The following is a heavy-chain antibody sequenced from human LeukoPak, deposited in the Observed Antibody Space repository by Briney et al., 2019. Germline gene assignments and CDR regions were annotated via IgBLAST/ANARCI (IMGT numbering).Heavy chain of an antibody. CDR1: GGSVSSSTYY. V-gene: IGHV4-39*07. Sequence: SETLSLTCTVSGGSVSSSTYYWGWIRQPPGKELEWIGTIYYSGSTYYNPSLKSRVTISVDKSKNQFSLKLSSVTAADTAVYYCARDFVVSFTVHDAFDIWGQGTMVTVSS. J-gene: IGHJ3*02. D-gene: IGHD4-17*01. CDR3: ARDFVVSFTVHDAFDI. CDR2: IYYSGST.